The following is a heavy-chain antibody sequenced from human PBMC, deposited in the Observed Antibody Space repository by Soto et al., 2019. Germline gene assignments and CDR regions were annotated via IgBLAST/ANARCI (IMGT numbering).Heavy chain of an antibody. V-gene: IGHV4-59*01. J-gene: IGHJ4*03. D-gene: IGHD3-9*01. CDR2: IYYSGST. Sequence: SETLSLTCTVSGGSISSYYWSWIRQPPGKGLEWIGYIYYSGSTNYNPSLKSRVTISVDTSKNQFSLKLSSVTAADTAVYYCARRESYDILTGYYHSDYWGQGTTVTVSS. CDR3: ARRESYDILTGYYHSDY. CDR1: GGSISSYY.